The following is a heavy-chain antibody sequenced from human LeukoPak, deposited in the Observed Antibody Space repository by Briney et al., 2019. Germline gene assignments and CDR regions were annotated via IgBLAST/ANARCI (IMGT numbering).Heavy chain of an antibody. J-gene: IGHJ4*02. D-gene: IGHD3-22*01. CDR1: GGSISSCY. Sequence: SETLSLTCTVSGGSISSCYWSWIRQPAGKGLEWIGRVYTSGSTNYNPSLKRRVTMSVDTSKNQFSLKLSSVTAADTAVYYCATSHQTDYYDSSGYGFDYWGQGTLVTVSS. V-gene: IGHV4-4*07. CDR2: VYTSGST. CDR3: ATSHQTDYYDSSGYGFDY.